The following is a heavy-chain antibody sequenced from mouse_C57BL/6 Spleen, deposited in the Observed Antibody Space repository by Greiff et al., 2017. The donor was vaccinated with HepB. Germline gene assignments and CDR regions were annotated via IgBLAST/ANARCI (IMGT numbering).Heavy chain of an antibody. J-gene: IGHJ3*01. CDR2: INPGSGGT. CDR1: GYAFTNYL. CDR3: ARCHYYGSSSFAY. D-gene: IGHD1-1*01. V-gene: IGHV1-54*01. Sequence: VQLQQSGAELVRPGTSVKVSCKASGYAFTNYLIEWVKQRPGQGLEWIGVINPGSGGTNYNEKFKGKATLTADKSSSTAYMQLSSLTSEDSAVYFCARCHYYGSSSFAYWGQGTLVTVSA.